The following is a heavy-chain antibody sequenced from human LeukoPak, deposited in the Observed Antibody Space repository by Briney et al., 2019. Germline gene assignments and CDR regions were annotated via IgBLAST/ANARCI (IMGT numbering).Heavy chain of an antibody. CDR1: AFXSYT. CDR2: ISSCSDFI. V-gene: IGHV3-21*01. J-gene: IGHJ4*02. D-gene: IGHD3-16*01. Sequence: GGSLRLSCAASAFXSYTLNWVRRAPGQGLEGVSSISSCSDFIYYADSVKGRFTISTDNAKNSLYLQMNSLRAEDTAIYYCARDPWGAHAYWGQGTLVTVSS. CDR3: ARDPWGAHAY.